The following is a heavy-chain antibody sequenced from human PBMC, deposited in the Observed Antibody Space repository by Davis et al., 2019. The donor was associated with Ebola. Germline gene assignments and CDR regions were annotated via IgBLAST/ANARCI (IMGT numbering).Heavy chain of an antibody. D-gene: IGHD2-21*01. J-gene: IGHJ4*02. CDR2: IFYTGNT. CDR1: GGSISSYY. V-gene: IGHV4-59*13. CDR3: AGGFRGGDSLDY. Sequence: MPSETLSLTCTVSGGSISSYYWSWIWQPPGKGLEWIGYIFYTGNTNYNPSLKSRVTMSLDTSKNQFSLKLSSVTAADTAVYSCAGGFRGGDSLDYWGQGTLVTVSS.